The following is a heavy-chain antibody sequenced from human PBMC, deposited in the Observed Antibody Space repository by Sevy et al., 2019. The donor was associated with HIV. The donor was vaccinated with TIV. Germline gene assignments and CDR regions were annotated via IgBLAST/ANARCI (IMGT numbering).Heavy chain of an antibody. CDR1: GFSLHTTRMC. CDR2: IDWDDEK. CDR3: ARILCAPGHFGELIDDN. Sequence: SGPTLVKPTQTLRLTCTFSGFSLHTTRMCVNWIRQPPGKALEWLARIDWDDEKYYSTSLRTRLTISKDTSKNQVVLTMTNMDPVDTATYYCARILCAPGHFGELIDDNWGQGTLVTVSS. V-gene: IGHV2-70*11. J-gene: IGHJ4*02. D-gene: IGHD3-10*01.